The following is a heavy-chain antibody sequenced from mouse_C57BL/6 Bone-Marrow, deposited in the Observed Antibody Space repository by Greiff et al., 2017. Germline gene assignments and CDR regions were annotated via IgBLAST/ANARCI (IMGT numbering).Heavy chain of an antibody. J-gene: IGHJ2*01. Sequence: EVQLQQSGAELVRPGASVKLSCTASGFNIKDDYIHWVKQRPEQGLEWIGWIDPEIGDTEYASKFQGKATITSDTSSNTAYLQLSSLTSEDTAVYYCASFDGNSFDFWGQGTPLTVAP. D-gene: IGHD2-3*01. CDR3: ASFDGNSFDF. V-gene: IGHV14-4*01. CDR2: IDPEIGDT. CDR1: GFNIKDDY.